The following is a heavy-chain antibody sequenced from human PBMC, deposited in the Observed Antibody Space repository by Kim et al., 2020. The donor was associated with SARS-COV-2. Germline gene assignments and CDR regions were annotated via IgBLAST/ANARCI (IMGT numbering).Heavy chain of an antibody. CDR2: ISGSGSRT. D-gene: IGHD1-1*01. Sequence: GGSLRLSCAASGFFFSNYAMSWVRQAPGLGLEWVSTISGSGSRTYYADSVKGRFTVSRDNSRNTLSLQMNTLRAEDTAVYYCAKDRVPTTTEPPEIDSWG. J-gene: IGHJ5*01. CDR1: GFFFSNYA. V-gene: IGHV3-23*01. CDR3: AKDRVPTTTEPPEIDS.